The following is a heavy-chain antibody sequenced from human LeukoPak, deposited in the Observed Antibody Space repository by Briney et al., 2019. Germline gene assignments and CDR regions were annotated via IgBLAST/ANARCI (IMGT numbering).Heavy chain of an antibody. V-gene: IGHV4-39*01. J-gene: IGHJ4*02. CDR2: IYYTGGT. CDR3: ATHGGDGQRSGLFDH. D-gene: IGHD5-24*01. Sequence: PLETLSLTCGVSGGSISSTKYYWAWIRQPPGKGLEWIASIYYTGGTYFKPSLKSRVTISVDTSENQFSLKVTSLTAADTAVYYCATHGGDGQRSGLFDHWGQGTLVTVSS. CDR1: GGSISSTKYY.